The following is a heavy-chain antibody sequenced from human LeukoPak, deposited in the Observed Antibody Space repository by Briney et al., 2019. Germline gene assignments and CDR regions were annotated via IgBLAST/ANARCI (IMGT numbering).Heavy chain of an antibody. J-gene: IGHJ6*03. Sequence: GGSLRLSCAASGFTFSSYAMSWVRQAPGKGLEWVSAISGSGGSTYYADSVKGRFTISRGNSKNTLYLQMNSLRAEDTAVYYCAQEGSSSSYFYYYYYMDVWGKGTTVTVSS. D-gene: IGHD6-6*01. CDR2: ISGSGGST. CDR1: GFTFSSYA. CDR3: AQEGSSSSYFYYYYYMDV. V-gene: IGHV3-23*01.